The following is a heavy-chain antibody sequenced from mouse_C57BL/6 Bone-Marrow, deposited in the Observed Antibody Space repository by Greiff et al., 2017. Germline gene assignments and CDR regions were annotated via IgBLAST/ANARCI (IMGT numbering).Heavy chain of an antibody. D-gene: IGHD1-1*01. CDR3: ARLQYYGTP. V-gene: IGHV3-6*01. CDR1: GYSITSGYY. J-gene: IGHJ2*01. CDR2: ISYDGSN. Sequence: ESGPGLVKPSQSLSLTCSVTGYSITSGYYWNWIRQFPGNKLEWMGYISYDGSNNYNPSLKNRISITRDTSKNQFFLKLNSVTTEDTATYYCARLQYYGTPWGQGTTLTVSS.